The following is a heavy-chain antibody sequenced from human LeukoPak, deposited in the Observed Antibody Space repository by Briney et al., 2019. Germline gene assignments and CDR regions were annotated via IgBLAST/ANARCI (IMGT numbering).Heavy chain of an antibody. CDR2: IYHSGST. D-gene: IGHD3-10*01. Sequence: PSETLSLTCTVSGYSISSGYYWGWIRQPPGKGLEWIGSIYHSGSTYYNPSLKSRVTISVDTSKNQFSLKLSSVTAADTAVYYCARGDYYGSGSYYNDYWGQGTLVTVSS. V-gene: IGHV4-38-2*02. J-gene: IGHJ4*02. CDR3: ARGDYYGSGSYYNDY. CDR1: GYSISSGYY.